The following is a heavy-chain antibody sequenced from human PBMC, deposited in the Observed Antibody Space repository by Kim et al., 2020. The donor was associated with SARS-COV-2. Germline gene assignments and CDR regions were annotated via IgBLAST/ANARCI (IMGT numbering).Heavy chain of an antibody. D-gene: IGHD1-1*01. V-gene: IGHV3-23*01. Sequence: GGSLRLSCAASGFTFNTYVMSWVRQAPGKGLEWVSAISNSGGGTYYADSVRGRFTISRDNSKKMLHLQMNSLRAEDTAVYYCAKSPQYTRAWAWGQGTLVTVSS. J-gene: IGHJ4*02. CDR2: ISNSGGGT. CDR3: AKSPQYTRAWA. CDR1: GFTFNTYV.